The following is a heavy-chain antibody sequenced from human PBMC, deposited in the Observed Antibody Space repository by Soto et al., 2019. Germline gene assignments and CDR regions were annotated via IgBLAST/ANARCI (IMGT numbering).Heavy chain of an antibody. CDR3: ARVGVAAAGPTPYYYYGMDV. J-gene: IGHJ6*02. Sequence: ASVKVSCKASGGTFSSYAISWVRQAPGQGLEWMGGIIPIFGTANYAQKFQGRVTITADESTSTAYMELSSLRSEDTAVYYCARVGVAAAGPTPYYYYGMDVWGQGTTVTVSS. CDR1: GGTFSSYA. D-gene: IGHD6-13*01. CDR2: IIPIFGTA. V-gene: IGHV1-69*13.